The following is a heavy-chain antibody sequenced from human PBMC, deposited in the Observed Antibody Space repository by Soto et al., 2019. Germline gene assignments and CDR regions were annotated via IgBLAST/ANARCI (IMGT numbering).Heavy chain of an antibody. CDR1: GYTFTGHY. CDR3: GRGRSGQIVIFY. V-gene: IGHV1-2*02. D-gene: IGHD1-26*01. CDR2: IGPESGAT. J-gene: IGHJ4*02. Sequence: KVSCKPSGYTFTGHYIHWVRQAPQQGPEWMGEIGPESGATRYAEKFRGRVTMTMDTSITTVYMELRNLSPDDTAVYYCGRGRSGQIVIFYWGQGTPVTVSS.